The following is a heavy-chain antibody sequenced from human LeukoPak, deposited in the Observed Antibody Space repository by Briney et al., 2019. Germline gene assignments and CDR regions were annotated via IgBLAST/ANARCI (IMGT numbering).Heavy chain of an antibody. CDR2: INSDGSST. Sequence: GGSLRLSCAASGFTFSTYWMHWVRQAPGKGLVWVSRINSDGSSTSYADSVKGRFTISRDNAKNTLYLQMNSLRAEDTAVYYCARAELLTGDDYFDYWGQGTLVTVSS. D-gene: IGHD7-27*01. CDR3: ARAELLTGDDYFDY. CDR1: GFTFSTYW. J-gene: IGHJ4*02. V-gene: IGHV3-74*01.